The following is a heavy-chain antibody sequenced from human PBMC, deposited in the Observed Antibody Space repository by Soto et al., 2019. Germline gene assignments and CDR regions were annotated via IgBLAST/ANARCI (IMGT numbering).Heavy chain of an antibody. V-gene: IGHV1-69*12. CDR2: IIPIFGTA. CDR3: ARGQLELRTHWYFDL. CDR1: GGTFSSYA. D-gene: IGHD1-7*01. J-gene: IGHJ2*01. Sequence: QVQLVQSGAEVKKPGSSVKVSCKASGGTFSSYAISWVRQAPGQGLEWMGGIIPIFGTANYAQKFQGRVTITADESTSTAYIEMSSLRSEDTAVYYCARGQLELRTHWYFDLWGRGTLVTVSS.